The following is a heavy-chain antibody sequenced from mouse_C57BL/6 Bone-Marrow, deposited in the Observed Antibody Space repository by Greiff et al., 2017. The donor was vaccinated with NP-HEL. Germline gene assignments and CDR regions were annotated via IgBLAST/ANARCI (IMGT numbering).Heavy chain of an antibody. CDR1: GYTFTDYE. CDR2: IDPETGGT. D-gene: IGHD2-3*01. J-gene: IGHJ3*01. CDR3: TTHDGYYCWFAY. V-gene: IGHV1-15*01. Sequence: QVQLKESGAELVRPGASVTLSCKASGYTFTDYEMHWVKQTPVHGLEWIGAIDPETGGTAYNQKFKGKAILTADNSSSTAYMELRSLTSEDSAVYYGTTHDGYYCWFAYWGQGTLVTVSA.